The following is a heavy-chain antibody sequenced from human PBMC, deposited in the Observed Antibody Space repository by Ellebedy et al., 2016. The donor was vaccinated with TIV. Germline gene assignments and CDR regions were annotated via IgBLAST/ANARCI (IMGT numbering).Heavy chain of an antibody. J-gene: IGHJ4*02. CDR1: GDSIISDTYY. Sequence: SETLSLXXSVSGDSIISDTYYWSWLRQRPGEGLEWIGYIYHSGHTYYSPSLKSRLMMSVDTSKNKFSLKLSSVTAADSAVYFCARYDYTNFFYFDYWGQGTLVTVSS. CDR3: ARYDYTNFFYFDY. D-gene: IGHD4-11*01. CDR2: IYHSGHT. V-gene: IGHV4-31*02.